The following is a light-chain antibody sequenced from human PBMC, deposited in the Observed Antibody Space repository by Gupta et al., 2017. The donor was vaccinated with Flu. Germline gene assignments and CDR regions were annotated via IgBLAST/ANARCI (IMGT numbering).Light chain of an antibody. CDR3: QQYNNWPPWT. CDR2: HAS. V-gene: IGKV3-15*01. J-gene: IGKJ1*01. Sequence: EIVMTQAPAPLSVSPGERATLSCMASQTVTTNLAWYQQKPGQAPRLLIYHASTRATGIPARFSGTGSGTEFTLTISSLQSEDFAVYYCQQYNNWPPWTFGQGTKVEFK. CDR1: QTVTTN.